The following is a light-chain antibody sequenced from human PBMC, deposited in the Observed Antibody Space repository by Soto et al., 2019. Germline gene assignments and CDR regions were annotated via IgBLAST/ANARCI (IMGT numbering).Light chain of an antibody. CDR2: DAS. V-gene: IGKV1-5*01. CDR3: QQSTTYPVT. CDR1: QSISNW. J-gene: IGKJ5*01. Sequence: DIQMTQSPSTLSASVGDSVTITCRASQSISNWLAWYQQRPGKAPELLISDASSLESGVPSRFSGSGSGTEFTLTISGLQPDDFATYYCQQSTTYPVTFGQGTRLEI.